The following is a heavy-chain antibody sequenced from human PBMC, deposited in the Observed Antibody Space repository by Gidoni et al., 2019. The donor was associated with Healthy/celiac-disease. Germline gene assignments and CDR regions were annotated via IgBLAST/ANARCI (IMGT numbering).Heavy chain of an antibody. CDR1: GGTFSSYA. CDR2: IIPICGTA. J-gene: IGHJ3*02. D-gene: IGHD2-15*01. V-gene: IGHV1-69*01. Sequence: QVQLVQSGGEVKKPGSSVKVSCKAYGGTFSSYAISWVRQAPGQGLEWMGGIIPICGTANYAQKFQGRVTITADESTSTAYMELSSLRSEDTAVYYCARASRVVVAATHDAFDIWGQGTMVTVSS. CDR3: ARASRVVVAATHDAFDI.